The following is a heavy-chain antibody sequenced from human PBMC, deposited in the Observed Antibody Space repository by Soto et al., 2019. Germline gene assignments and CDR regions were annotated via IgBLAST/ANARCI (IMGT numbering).Heavy chain of an antibody. Sequence: HPGGSLRLSCAASGFTFSSYGMHWVRQAPGKGLEWVAVISYDGSNKYYADSVKGRFTISRDNSKNTLYLQMNSLRAEDTAVYYCAKDGDFYDILPGGYYYYYYGMDVWGQGATVTVSS. CDR3: AKDGDFYDILPGGYYYYYYGMDV. J-gene: IGHJ6*02. CDR2: ISYDGSNK. CDR1: GFTFSSYG. D-gene: IGHD3-9*01. V-gene: IGHV3-30*18.